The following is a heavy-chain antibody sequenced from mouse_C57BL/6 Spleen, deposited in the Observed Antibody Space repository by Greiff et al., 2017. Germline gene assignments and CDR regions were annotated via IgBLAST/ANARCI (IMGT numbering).Heavy chain of an antibody. CDR2: IYPGDGDT. V-gene: IGHV1-82*01. CDR3: ARALDLPLLAMDY. Sequence: VQLQQSGPELVKPGASVKISCKASGYAFSSSWMNWVKQRPGKGLEWIGRIYPGDGDTNYNGKFKGKATLTADKSSSTAYMQLSSLTSEDSAVYFCARALDLPLLAMDYWGQGTSVTVSS. CDR1: GYAFSSSW. D-gene: IGHD2-10*01. J-gene: IGHJ4*01.